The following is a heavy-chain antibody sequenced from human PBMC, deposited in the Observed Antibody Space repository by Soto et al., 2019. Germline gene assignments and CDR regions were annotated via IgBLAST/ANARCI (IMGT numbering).Heavy chain of an antibody. J-gene: IGHJ4*02. CDR3: ARDPGAITVAGNFDY. Sequence: EVQLLESGGGLVQPGGSLRLSCAASAFTFSSYAMSWVRQSPGKGLEWVSGISGSGISTYYADSVKGRFSISRDNSKNTLSLQMDSLRAEDTAVYYCARDPGAITVAGNFDYWGQGTLVNVSS. CDR1: AFTFSSYA. D-gene: IGHD6-19*01. V-gene: IGHV3-23*01. CDR2: ISGSGIST.